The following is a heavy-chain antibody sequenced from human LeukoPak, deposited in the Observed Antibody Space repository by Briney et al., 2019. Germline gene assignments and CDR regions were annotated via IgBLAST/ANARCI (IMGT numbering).Heavy chain of an antibody. V-gene: IGHV3-23*01. CDR2: ISGSGTT. CDR1: GFTFSNYA. CDR3: TKQEFWVLAAGDY. Sequence: PGGSLRLSCAASGFTFSNYAMSWVRQAPGKGLEWVSGISGSGTTYYADSMKGCFTVSRDNYKNTLYLQLDSLRADDTAIYYCTKQEFWVLAAGDYWGQGTLVTVSS. D-gene: IGHD3-3*02. J-gene: IGHJ4*02.